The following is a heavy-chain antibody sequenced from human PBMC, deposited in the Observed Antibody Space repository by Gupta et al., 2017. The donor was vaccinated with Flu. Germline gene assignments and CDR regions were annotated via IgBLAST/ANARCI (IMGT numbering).Heavy chain of an antibody. V-gene: IGHV3-48*01. CDR2: SSNI. Sequence: SSNIYYADSVKGRFTISRDNAKTSLYLQMNSLRAEDTAVYYCARGWDSGTSFDYWGQGTLVTVSS. J-gene: IGHJ4*02. CDR3: ARGWDSGTSFDY. D-gene: IGHD1-26*01.